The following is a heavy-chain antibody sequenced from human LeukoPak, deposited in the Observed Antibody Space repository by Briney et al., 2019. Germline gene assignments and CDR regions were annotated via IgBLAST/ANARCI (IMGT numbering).Heavy chain of an antibody. Sequence: PSETLSLTCTVSGGSISYYYWNWIRQPAGKGLEWIGRIYTSGRTYYNPSLKSRVSMSVDTSKNQFSLKLSSVTAADTAVYYCARVMVGVRGLHFDDWGQGTLVTVSS. CDR1: GGSISYYY. CDR3: ARVMVGVRGLHFDD. CDR2: IYTSGRT. J-gene: IGHJ4*02. V-gene: IGHV4-4*07. D-gene: IGHD3-10*01.